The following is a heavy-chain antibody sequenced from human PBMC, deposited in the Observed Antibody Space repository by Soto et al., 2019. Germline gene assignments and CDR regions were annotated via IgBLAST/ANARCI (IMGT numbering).Heavy chain of an antibody. CDR1: GYTFTSYA. Sequence: QVQLVQSGAEVKKPGASVKVSCKASGYTFTSYAIPWVRQAPGQRLEWMGWINAGNGNTKYSQKFQDRVPITRDTSASTAYMELSSLRSEDTAVYYCAGDLGDWSDYGGQGTLVTVSS. J-gene: IGHJ4*02. CDR3: AGDLGDWSDY. D-gene: IGHD2-21*02. CDR2: INAGNGNT. V-gene: IGHV1-3*01.